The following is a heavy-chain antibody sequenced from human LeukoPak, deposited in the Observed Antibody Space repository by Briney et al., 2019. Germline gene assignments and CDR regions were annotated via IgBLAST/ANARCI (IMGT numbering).Heavy chain of an antibody. CDR1: GFTFDDYA. Sequence: HPGRSLRLSCAASGFTFDDYAMHWVRQAPGKGLEWVSGISWNSGSIGYADSVKGRFTISRDNAKNSLYLQMNSLRAEDTALYYCAKTPGVIISHFDYWGQGTLVTVSS. CDR2: ISWNSGSI. CDR3: AKTPGVIISHFDY. D-gene: IGHD3-10*01. V-gene: IGHV3-9*01. J-gene: IGHJ4*02.